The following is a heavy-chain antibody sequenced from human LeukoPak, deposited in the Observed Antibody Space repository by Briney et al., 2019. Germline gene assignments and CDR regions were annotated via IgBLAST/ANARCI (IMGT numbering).Heavy chain of an antibody. CDR2: VRHSGST. Sequence: SETLSLTCAVYGESITAYYWTWIRQPPGKRLEWIGEVRHSGSTNYNPSLKSRVTMSVDLSKNQFSLKLNSVTAADTAVYYCAGATATGTGRAFHYWAQGNLVPVSS. V-gene: IGHV4-34*01. CDR3: AGATATGTGRAFHY. CDR1: GESITAYY. J-gene: IGHJ4*02. D-gene: IGHD3-10*01.